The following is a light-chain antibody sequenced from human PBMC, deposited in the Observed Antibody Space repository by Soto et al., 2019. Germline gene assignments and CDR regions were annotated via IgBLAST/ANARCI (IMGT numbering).Light chain of an antibody. CDR2: EGS. Sequence: QSALTQPASVSGSPGQSITISCTGTNSDVGGYNYVSWYQLHPGKAPKLMIYEGSKRPSGVSNRFSGSKSGNTASLTISGLQAEDEPHYYCCSYVGSDTYVIFGGGTKLTVL. CDR3: CSYVGSDTYVI. J-gene: IGLJ2*01. CDR1: NSDVGGYNY. V-gene: IGLV2-23*01.